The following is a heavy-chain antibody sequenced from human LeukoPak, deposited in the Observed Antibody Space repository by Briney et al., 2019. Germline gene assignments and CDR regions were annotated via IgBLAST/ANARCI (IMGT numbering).Heavy chain of an antibody. CDR1: GFTFSSYA. J-gene: IGHJ4*02. D-gene: IGHD1-26*01. Sequence: PGGSLRLSCAASGFTFSSYAMHWVRQAPGKGLEWVAVISYDGSNKYYADSVKGRFTISRDNSKNTLYLQMNSLRAEDTAVYYCARVEWEHPLVDYWGQGTLVTVSS. CDR3: ARVEWEHPLVDY. V-gene: IGHV3-30-3*01. CDR2: ISYDGSNK.